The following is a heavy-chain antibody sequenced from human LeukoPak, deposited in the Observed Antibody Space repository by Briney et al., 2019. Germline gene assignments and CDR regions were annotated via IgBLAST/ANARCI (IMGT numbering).Heavy chain of an antibody. CDR3: ARAREGYDFWSGYYDY. Sequence: SETLSLTCAVYGGSFSGYSWSWIRQPPGKGLEWIGYIYHSGSTYYNPSLKSRVTISVDRSKNQFSLKLSSVTAADTAVYYCARAREGYDFWSGYYDYWGQGTLVTVSS. CDR1: GGSFSGYS. J-gene: IGHJ4*02. D-gene: IGHD3-3*01. V-gene: IGHV4-30-2*01. CDR2: IYHSGST.